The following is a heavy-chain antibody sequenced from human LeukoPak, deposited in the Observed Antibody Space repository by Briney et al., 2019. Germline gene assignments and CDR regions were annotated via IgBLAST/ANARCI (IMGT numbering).Heavy chain of an antibody. V-gene: IGHV3-7*01. Sequence: GGSLRLSCAASGFTFSRYWMNWVRQAPGKGLEWVANIRQDGSERYYVASVRGRFTISRDNAKNSLSLQMNSLRAEDTAVYYCARDGGGTSADYYFDYWGQGTLVTVSS. J-gene: IGHJ4*02. D-gene: IGHD2-2*01. CDR1: GFTFSRYW. CDR2: IRQDGSER. CDR3: ARDGGGTSADYYFDY.